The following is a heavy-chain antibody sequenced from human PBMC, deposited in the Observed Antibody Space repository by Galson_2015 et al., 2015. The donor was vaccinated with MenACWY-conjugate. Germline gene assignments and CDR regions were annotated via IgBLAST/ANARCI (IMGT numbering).Heavy chain of an antibody. Sequence: LVKPTQTLTLTCTFSGFSLTTTGVGVAWIRQPPGKALEWLAIIYWDDDKRSRTSLRRRLTGTKDTSRNRVVVPMTNVDPVDTATYYCAHSGGYCSRTSCYYFDYWGQGAPVTVSS. CDR2: IYWDDDK. V-gene: IGHV2-5*02. D-gene: IGHD2-2*01. J-gene: IGHJ4*02. CDR1: GFSLTTTGVG. CDR3: AHSGGYCSRTSCYYFDY.